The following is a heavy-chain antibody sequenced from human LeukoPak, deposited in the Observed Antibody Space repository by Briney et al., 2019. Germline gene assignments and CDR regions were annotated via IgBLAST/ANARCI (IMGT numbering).Heavy chain of an antibody. CDR3: ARGRRQYYDSSGYYFDY. CDR1: GYTFTSYD. J-gene: IGHJ4*02. Sequence: ASVKVSCKASGYTFTSYDINWMRQATGQGLEWMGWMNPNSGNTGYAQKFQGRVTMTRNTSISTAYMELSSLRSEDTAVYYCARGRRQYYDSSGYYFDYWGQGTLVTVSS. V-gene: IGHV1-8*01. CDR2: MNPNSGNT. D-gene: IGHD3-22*01.